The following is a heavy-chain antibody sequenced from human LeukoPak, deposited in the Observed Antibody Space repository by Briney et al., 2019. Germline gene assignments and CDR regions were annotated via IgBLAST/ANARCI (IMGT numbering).Heavy chain of an antibody. CDR3: ARDKVRGASYDYVWGSYRPGHDAFDI. Sequence: SETLSLTRTVSGGSISSYYWSWIRQPPGKGLEWIGYIYYSRSTNYNPSLRSRVTISVDTSKNQFSLKLSSVTAADTAVYYCARDKVRGASYDYVWGSYRPGHDAFDIWGQGTMVTVSS. CDR1: GGSISSYY. J-gene: IGHJ3*02. D-gene: IGHD3-16*02. CDR2: IYYSRST. V-gene: IGHV4-59*01.